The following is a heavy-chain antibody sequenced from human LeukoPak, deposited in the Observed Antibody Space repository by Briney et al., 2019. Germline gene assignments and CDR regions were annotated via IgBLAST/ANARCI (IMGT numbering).Heavy chain of an antibody. Sequence: PSETLSLTCTVSGGSISSSTYYWGWIRQPPGKGLEWIGSIYYSGSTYYNPSLKSRVTISVDTSKNQFSLKLSSVTAADTAVYYCARDIGRLIPSVAFDIWGQGTMVTVSS. D-gene: IGHD3-16*01. CDR1: GGSISSSTYY. V-gene: IGHV4-39*07. CDR3: ARDIGRLIPSVAFDI. CDR2: IYYSGST. J-gene: IGHJ3*02.